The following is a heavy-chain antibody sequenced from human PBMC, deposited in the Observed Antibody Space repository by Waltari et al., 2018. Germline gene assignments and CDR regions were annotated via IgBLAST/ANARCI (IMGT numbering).Heavy chain of an antibody. D-gene: IGHD2-21*01. CDR1: GGSFSGYY. V-gene: IGHV4-34*01. J-gene: IGHJ5*02. CDR3: ARGTLAYCGGDCYRQYNWFDP. Sequence: QVQLQQWGAGLLKPSETLSLTCAVYGGSFSGYYWSWIRQPPGKGLGWIGEINHSGSTNYNPSLKSRVTISVDTSKNQFSLKLSSVTAADTAVYYCARGTLAYCGGDCYRQYNWFDPWGQGTLVTVSS. CDR2: INHSGST.